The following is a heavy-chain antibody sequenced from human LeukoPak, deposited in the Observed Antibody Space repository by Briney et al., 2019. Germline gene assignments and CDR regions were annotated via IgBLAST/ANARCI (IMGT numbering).Heavy chain of an antibody. J-gene: IGHJ3*02. CDR2: IHASGSA. V-gene: IGHV4-61*02. CDR3: ARTLMTSIHEAFHI. Sequence: SQTLSLTCTVSGGSITSGGYSWNWIRQPAGKGLEWIGRIHASGSANYNPSLKSRVTFSVDTSKNHFSLNLSSVTAADTAIYYCARTLMTSIHEAFHIWGQGTAVSVS. CDR1: GGSITSGGYS. D-gene: IGHD2-21*02.